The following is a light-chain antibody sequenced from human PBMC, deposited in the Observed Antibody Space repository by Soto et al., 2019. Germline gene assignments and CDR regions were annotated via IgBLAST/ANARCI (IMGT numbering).Light chain of an antibody. V-gene: IGKV3-20*01. CDR1: QSVSSSF. Sequence: EIVLTQSPGTLSLSPGERATLSCRASQSVSSSFLAWYQQKPGQAPRLLIYGASSRATGIPDRFSGSGSGTDFTLTISRLEPEDFAVYYCQQYSNSPRTFDQGTKVEI. CDR3: QQYSNSPRT. J-gene: IGKJ1*01. CDR2: GAS.